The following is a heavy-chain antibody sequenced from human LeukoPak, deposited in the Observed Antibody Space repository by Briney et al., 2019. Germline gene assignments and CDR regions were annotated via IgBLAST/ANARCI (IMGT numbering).Heavy chain of an antibody. D-gene: IGHD3-10*01. CDR2: IYYSGST. V-gene: IGHV4-39*01. CDR1: GGSIRSSSYY. Sequence: SETLSLTCTVSGGSIRSSSYYWGWIRQPPGKGVEWIVNIYYSGSTYYNPSFKSRVTISVDTSKNQFSLKMRSVTAADTAVYYCARLLWFGELSTSFDYWGQGTLVTVSS. J-gene: IGHJ4*02. CDR3: ARLLWFGELSTSFDY.